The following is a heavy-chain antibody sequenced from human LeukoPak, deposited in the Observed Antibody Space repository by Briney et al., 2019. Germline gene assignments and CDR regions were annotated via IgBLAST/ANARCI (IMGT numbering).Heavy chain of an antibody. J-gene: IGHJ3*02. V-gene: IGHV3-74*01. CDR1: GFTFNTYW. D-gene: IGHD7-27*01. CDR2: IGPDGTAT. CDR3: ARKNELGDM. Sequence: GGSLRLSCAASGFTFNTYWMHWVRQAPGKGLEWVSRIGPDGTATNHADSVKGRFITSRDNAKNTVYLQINSLRAEDTAIYYCARKNELGDMWGQGTVVTVSS.